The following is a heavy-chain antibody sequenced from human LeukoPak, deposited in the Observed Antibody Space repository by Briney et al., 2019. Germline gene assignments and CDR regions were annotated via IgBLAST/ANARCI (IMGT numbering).Heavy chain of an antibody. V-gene: IGHV1-46*01. D-gene: IGHD2-15*01. J-gene: IGHJ5*02. CDR1: GYTFTNYY. Sequence: ASVKVSCKASGYTFTNYYMHWVRQAPGQGLEWMGVINPSGDSTRYEQKFQDRVTMTRETSTRTVYMELSSLRSEDTAVYYCARASPYFYCSGGSCYFHPWGQGTLVTVSS. CDR3: ARASPYFYCSGGSCYFHP. CDR2: INPSGDST.